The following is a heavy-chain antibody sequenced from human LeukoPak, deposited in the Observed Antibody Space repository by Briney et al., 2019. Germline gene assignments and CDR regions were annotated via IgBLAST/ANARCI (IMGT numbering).Heavy chain of an antibody. D-gene: IGHD4-23*01. V-gene: IGHV4-34*09. J-gene: IGHJ4*02. CDR2: INHSGST. CDR1: GGSFSGYY. CDR3: ARASTTVVTLFDY. Sequence: SETLSLTCAVYGGSFSGYYWSWIRQPPGKGLEWIGEINHSGSTYYNPSLKSRVTISVDTSKNQFSLKPSSVTAADTAVYYCARASTTVVTLFDYWGQGTLVTVSS.